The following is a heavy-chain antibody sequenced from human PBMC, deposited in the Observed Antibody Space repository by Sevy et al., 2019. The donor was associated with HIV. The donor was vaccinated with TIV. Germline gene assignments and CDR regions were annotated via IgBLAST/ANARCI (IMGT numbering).Heavy chain of an antibody. V-gene: IGHV3-23*01. Sequence: GGSLRLSCAASGFTFTSYAMRWVRQAPGIGLEWVSAISGRGGSTYYADSVKGRFTISRDNSKNTLYLQMNSLRAEDTAVYYCAKGARCSGGSCYSRGAFDIWGQGTMVTVSS. CDR1: GFTFTSYA. D-gene: IGHD2-15*01. CDR2: ISGRGGST. J-gene: IGHJ3*02. CDR3: AKGARCSGGSCYSRGAFDI.